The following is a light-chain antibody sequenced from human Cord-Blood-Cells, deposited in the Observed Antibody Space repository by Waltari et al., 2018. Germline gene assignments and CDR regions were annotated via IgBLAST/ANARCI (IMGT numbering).Light chain of an antibody. CDR3: CSYAGSSTSLYV. V-gene: IGLV2-23*01. J-gene: IGLJ1*01. CDR1: SSDVGSYNL. CDR2: EGS. Sequence: QSALTQPASVSGSPGPSITISCTGTSSDVGSYNLVSWYQQHPGKAPKLMIYEGSKRPSGVSNRCSGSKSGNTASLTISGLQAEDEADYYCCSYAGSSTSLYVFGTGTKVTVL.